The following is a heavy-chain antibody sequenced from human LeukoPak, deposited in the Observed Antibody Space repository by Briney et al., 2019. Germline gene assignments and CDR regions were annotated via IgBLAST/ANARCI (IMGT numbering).Heavy chain of an antibody. V-gene: IGHV1-8*01. D-gene: IGHD2-15*01. CDR1: GYTFTSYD. CDR3: ASEYCSGGSCYSRYYYYGMDV. CDR2: MNPNSGNT. J-gene: IGHJ6*02. Sequence: ASVKVSCKASGYTFTSYDINWVRQATGQGLEWMGWMNPNSGNTGYAQKFQGRVTMTRNTSISTVYMELSSLRSEDTAVYYCASEYCSGGSCYSRYYYYGMDVWGQGTTVTVSS.